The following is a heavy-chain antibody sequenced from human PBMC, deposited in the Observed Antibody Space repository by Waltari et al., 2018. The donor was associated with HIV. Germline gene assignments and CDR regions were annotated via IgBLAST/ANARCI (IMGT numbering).Heavy chain of an antibody. CDR3: ASPKLRLGELSSDYYYGMDV. V-gene: IGHV1-18*01. Sequence: QVQLVQSGAEVKKPGASVKVSCKASGYTFTSYGISWVRQAPGQGLEWVGWISAYNGNTNYAQKLQGRVTMTTDTSTSTAYMELRSLRSDDTAVYYCASPKLRLGELSSDYYYGMDVWGQGTTVTVSS. CDR2: ISAYNGNT. J-gene: IGHJ6*02. CDR1: GYTFTSYG. D-gene: IGHD3-16*02.